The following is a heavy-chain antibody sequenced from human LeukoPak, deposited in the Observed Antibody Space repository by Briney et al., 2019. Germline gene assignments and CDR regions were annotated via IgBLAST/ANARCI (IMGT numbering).Heavy chain of an antibody. CDR2: IYYSGST. Sequence: SETLSLTCTVSGGSISSHYWSWIRQPPGKGLEWIGYIYYSGSTNYNPSLKSRVTISVDTSKNQFSLKLSSVTAADTAVYYCARGGYSSSWYVFHGMDVWGQGTTVTVSS. J-gene: IGHJ6*02. CDR3: ARGGYSSSWYVFHGMDV. D-gene: IGHD6-13*01. CDR1: GGSISSHY. V-gene: IGHV4-59*11.